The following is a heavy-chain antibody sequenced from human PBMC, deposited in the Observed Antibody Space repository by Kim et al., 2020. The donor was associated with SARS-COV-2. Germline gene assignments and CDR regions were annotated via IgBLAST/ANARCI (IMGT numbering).Heavy chain of an antibody. CDR3: ARESYYYDTKTYYTPLDS. J-gene: IGHJ4*02. CDR2: ISGTATTI. V-gene: IGHV3-11*01. D-gene: IGHD3-22*01. CDR1: GFTFSDYY. Sequence: GGSLRLSCTASGFTFSDYYMTWIRQSPGKGLEWLSYISGTATTISYADSVRGRFTISRDNAKNSLYLQMNSLRAEDTAVYYCARESYYYDTKTYYTPLDSRGQGTLVTVSS.